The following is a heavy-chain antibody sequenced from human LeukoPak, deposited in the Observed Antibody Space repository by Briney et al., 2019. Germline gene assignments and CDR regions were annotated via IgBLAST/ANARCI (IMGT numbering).Heavy chain of an antibody. CDR1: GFTFSSYA. V-gene: IGHV3-23*01. CDR2: ISGSATGT. CDR3: ARGCGGNCYLNDY. Sequence: GGSLRLSCAASGFTFSSYAMSWVRQAPGKGLEWVSSISGSATGTYYADSVKGRFTVSRDNAKNSLYLQMNSLRAEDTAVYYCARGCGGNCYLNDYWGQGTLVTVSS. D-gene: IGHD2-15*01. J-gene: IGHJ4*02.